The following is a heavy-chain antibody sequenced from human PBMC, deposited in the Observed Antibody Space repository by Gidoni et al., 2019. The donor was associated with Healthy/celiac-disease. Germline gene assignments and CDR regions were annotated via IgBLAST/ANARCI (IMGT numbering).Heavy chain of an antibody. V-gene: IGHV3-30-3*01. CDR3: GGTNTELRNDAFDI. D-gene: IGHD1-26*01. CDR2: ISYDGSNK. CDR1: GFTFSSYA. Sequence: QVQLVESGGGVVQPGRSLRLSCAASGFTFSSYAMHWVRQAPGKGLEWVAVISYDGSNKYYADSVKGRFTISRDNSKNTLYLQMNSLRAEDTAVYYPGGTNTELRNDAFDIWGQGTMVTVSS. J-gene: IGHJ3*02.